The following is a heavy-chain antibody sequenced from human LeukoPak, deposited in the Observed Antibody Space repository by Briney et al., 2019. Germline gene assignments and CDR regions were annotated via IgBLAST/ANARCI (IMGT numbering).Heavy chain of an antibody. V-gene: IGHV3-21*01. J-gene: IGHJ4*02. CDR3: AREGYSSSWSN. Sequence: PGRSLRLSCAASGFTFDDYAMHWVRQAPGKGLEWVSSISSSSSYIYYADSVKGRFTISRDNAKNSLYLQMNSLRAEDTAVYYCAREGYSSSWSNWGQGTLVTVSS. D-gene: IGHD6-13*01. CDR1: GFTFDDYA. CDR2: ISSSSSYI.